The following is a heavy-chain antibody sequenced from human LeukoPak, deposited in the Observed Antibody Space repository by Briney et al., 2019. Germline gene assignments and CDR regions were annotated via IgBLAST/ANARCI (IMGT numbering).Heavy chain of an antibody. V-gene: IGHV1-3*01. D-gene: IGHD3-3*01. CDR1: GYTFTSYA. Sequence: GASVKVSCKASGYTFTSYAMHWVRQAPGQRLEWMGWINAGNGNTKYSQKFQGRVTITRDTSASTAYMELSSLRSEDTAVYYCTQYDFWSGYHDWGQGTLVTVSS. J-gene: IGHJ4*02. CDR2: INAGNGNT. CDR3: TQYDFWSGYHD.